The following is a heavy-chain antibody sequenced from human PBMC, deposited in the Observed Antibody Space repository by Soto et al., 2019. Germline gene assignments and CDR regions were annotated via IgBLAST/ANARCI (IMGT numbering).Heavy chain of an antibody. CDR2: IYPADSDT. CDR3: ARRTRMADFVGDWFVP. Sequence: PGESLKISCKASGYDFTTNWIAWVRQTPGKGLEWMGIIYPADSDTRYSPSFEGQVTFSADKSINTAYLQWRSLRASDSAMYYCARRTRMADFVGDWFVPWGQGALVTVSS. CDR1: GYDFTTNW. D-gene: IGHD3-3*01. V-gene: IGHV5-51*01. J-gene: IGHJ5*02.